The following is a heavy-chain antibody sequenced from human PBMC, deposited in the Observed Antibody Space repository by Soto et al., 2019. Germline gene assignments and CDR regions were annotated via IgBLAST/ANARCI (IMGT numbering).Heavy chain of an antibody. V-gene: IGHV3-21*02. D-gene: IGHD2-15*01. CDR1: GFIFRSYR. CDR3: ASKQVIGYYDGLDV. CDR2: ISTNSRFI. Sequence: EVKLVESGGGLVKPGGSLRLSCAASGFIFRSYRMNWVRQAPGKGLEWISSISTNSRFIYYAASVEGRFTVSRDNSNNALYLQMDNLRAEDTAMYYCASKQVIGYYDGLDVWGHGTTVNVSS. J-gene: IGHJ6*02.